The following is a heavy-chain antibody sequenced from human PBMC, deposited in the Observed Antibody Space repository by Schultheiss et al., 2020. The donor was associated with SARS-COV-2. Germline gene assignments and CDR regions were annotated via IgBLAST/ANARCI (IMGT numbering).Heavy chain of an antibody. CDR1: GYSFTKYY. D-gene: IGHD6-19*01. V-gene: IGHV1-8*01. J-gene: IGHJ4*02. CDR3: ARDWGVVAVAGPFDY. Sequence: ASVKVSCKASGYSFTKYYIHWVRQAPGQGLEWMGWINPNSGNTGYAQKFQGRVTMTRNTSISTAYMELSSLRSEDTAVYYCARDWGVVAVAGPFDYWGQGTLVTVSS. CDR2: INPNSGNT.